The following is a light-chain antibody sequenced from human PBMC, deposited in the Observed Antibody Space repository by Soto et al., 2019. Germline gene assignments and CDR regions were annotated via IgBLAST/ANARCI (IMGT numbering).Light chain of an antibody. CDR3: QQRHMWPIT. J-gene: IGKJ5*01. CDR1: QDVGHY. V-gene: IGKV3D-11*01. CDR2: DAS. Sequence: IVLAQSPATLSLSPGERATLSCRASQDVGHYLAWYQQRPGQAPRLLIYDASNRATGIPARFSGGGSGTDFTLTISSLEPEDSAVYYCQQRHMWPITFGQGTRLEIK.